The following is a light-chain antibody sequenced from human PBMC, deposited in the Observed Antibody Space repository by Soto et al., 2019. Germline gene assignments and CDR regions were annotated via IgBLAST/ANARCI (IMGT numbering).Light chain of an antibody. J-gene: IGKJ1*01. Sequence: EIVLTQSPDTLSLSPGERATLSCKASQSVSSSYLAWYQQTPGQAPRLLIYGTSNRATGIPDRFSGSGSGTEFTLTISRLEPEDFAMCYCQQYGNSRWTFGQGTKVDIK. CDR3: QQYGNSRWT. CDR1: QSVSSSY. CDR2: GTS. V-gene: IGKV3-20*01.